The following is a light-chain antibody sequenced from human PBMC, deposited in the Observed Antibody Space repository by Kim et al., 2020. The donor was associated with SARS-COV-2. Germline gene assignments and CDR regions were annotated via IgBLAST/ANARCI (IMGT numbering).Light chain of an antibody. J-gene: IGKJ4*01. CDR1: QSVSTN. Sequence: SRGERATLSCRASQSVSTNLAWYQQKPGQAPRLLIYDVSIRATGVPVRFSDSGSGTEFTLTISNLQSEDFAVYHCQQYNKWFALSFGGGNKVDIK. V-gene: IGKV3-15*01. CDR2: DVS. CDR3: QQYNKWFALS.